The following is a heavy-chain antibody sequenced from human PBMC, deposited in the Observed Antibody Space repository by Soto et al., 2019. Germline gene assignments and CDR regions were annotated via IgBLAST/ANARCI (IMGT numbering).Heavy chain of an antibody. CDR1: GFTFSSYG. CDR2: IWYDGSNK. CDR3: ARSTEVYYYYGMDV. V-gene: IGHV3-33*01. D-gene: IGHD2-21*02. Sequence: QVQLVESGGGVVQPGRSLRLSCAASGFTFSSYGMHWVRQAPGKGLEWVAVIWYDGSNKYYADSVKGRFTISRDNSKNTLYLQMNSLRAEDTAVYYCARSTEVYYYYGMDVWGQGTTVTVSS. J-gene: IGHJ6*02.